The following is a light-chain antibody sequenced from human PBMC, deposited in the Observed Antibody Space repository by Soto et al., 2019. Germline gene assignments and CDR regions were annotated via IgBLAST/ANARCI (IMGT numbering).Light chain of an antibody. CDR3: TSYTGSNTLDV. J-gene: IGLJ1*01. CDR2: EVS. V-gene: IGLV2-14*01. Sequence: QSVLTQPASVSGSPGQSITISCTGSSSDVGGYNYVSWYQHHPGKAPKLMIYEVSNRPSGVSNRFSGSKSGNTASLTISGLQAEDEADYYCTSYTGSNTLDVFGTGTKVTVL. CDR1: SSDVGGYNY.